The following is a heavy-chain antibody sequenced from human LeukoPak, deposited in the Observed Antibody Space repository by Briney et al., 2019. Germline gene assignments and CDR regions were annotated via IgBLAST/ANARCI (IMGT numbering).Heavy chain of an antibody. CDR1: GYSISSGYY. D-gene: IGHD5-18*01. CDR3: ARADTAMVPRIDY. V-gene: IGHV4-38-2*02. Sequence: PSETLSLTCTVSGYSISSGYYWGWIRQPPGKGLEWIGSIYYSGSTYYNPSLKSRVTISVDTSKNQFSLKLSSVTAADTAVYYCARADTAMVPRIDYWGQGTLVTVSS. J-gene: IGHJ4*02. CDR2: IYYSGST.